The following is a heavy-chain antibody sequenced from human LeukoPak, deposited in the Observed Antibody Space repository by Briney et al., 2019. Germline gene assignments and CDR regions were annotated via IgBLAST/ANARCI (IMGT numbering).Heavy chain of an antibody. CDR1: GYIFTTYW. CDR3: ATVYSSSSWDY. J-gene: IGHJ4*02. D-gene: IGHD2-2*01. Sequence: GESLKISCWASGYIFTTYWIGWVRQMPGKGLEWMGVIFPADSDTRYSPSFQGQVTISVDKSISTAYLQWSSLKAPDTAMYYCATVYSSSSWDYWGQGTLVTVSS. CDR2: IFPADSDT. V-gene: IGHV5-51*01.